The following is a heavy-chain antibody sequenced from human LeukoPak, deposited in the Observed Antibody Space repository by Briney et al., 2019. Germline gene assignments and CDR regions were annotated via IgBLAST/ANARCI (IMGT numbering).Heavy chain of an antibody. J-gene: IGHJ1*01. CDR2: ISAYNGNT. V-gene: IGHV1-18*01. Sequence: GASVKVSCKASGYTFTSYGISWVRQAPGQGLEWMGWISAYNGNTNYAQKLQGRVTMTTDTSTSTAYMELRSLRSDDTAVYYCARAAVTYYDFWSGQNRAEYFQHWGQGTLATVSS. CDR3: ARAAVTYYDFWSGQNRAEYFQH. D-gene: IGHD3-3*01. CDR1: GYTFTSYG.